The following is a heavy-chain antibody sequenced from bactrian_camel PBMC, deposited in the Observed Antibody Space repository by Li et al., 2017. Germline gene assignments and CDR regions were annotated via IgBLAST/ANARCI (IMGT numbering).Heavy chain of an antibody. CDR2: IYDWGYEDGTNT. Sequence: HVQLVESGGGSVQAGGSLRLSCLASGYTYGDYCMGWVRQGPGKGLEWVSGIYDWGYEDGTNTYYADSVKGRFTISRDNAKNTLYLQMNSLKPEDTAMYYCAFAPWIGCPGSQKSFSYWGQGTQVTVS. J-gene: IGHJ6*01. CDR3: AFAPWIGCPGSQKSFSY. D-gene: IGHD3*01. V-gene: IGHV3S6*01. CDR1: GYTYGDYC.